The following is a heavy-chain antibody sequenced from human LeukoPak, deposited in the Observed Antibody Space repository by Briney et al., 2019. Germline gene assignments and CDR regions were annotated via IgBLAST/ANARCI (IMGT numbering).Heavy chain of an antibody. V-gene: IGHV3-66*01. Sequence: PGGSLRLSCAASGFTASSTHMTWVRQAPGKGLEWVSIVNSGGDDAYYADSVKGRFTISRDNSKNTVYLEMNSLRVEDTAVYYCARALVATIDDYWGQGTLVTVSS. CDR3: ARALVATIDDY. CDR1: GFTASSTH. CDR2: VNSGGDDA. J-gene: IGHJ4*02. D-gene: IGHD5-12*01.